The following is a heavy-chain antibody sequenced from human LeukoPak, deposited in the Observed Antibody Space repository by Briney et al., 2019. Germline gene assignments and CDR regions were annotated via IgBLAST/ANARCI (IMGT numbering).Heavy chain of an antibody. V-gene: IGHV7-4-1*02. J-gene: IGHJ4*02. CDR1: GYTFTSYA. CDR2: INTNTGNP. Sequence: ASVKVSCKASGYTFTSYAMNWVRQAPGQGLEWMGWINTNTGNPTYAQGFTGRFVCSLDTSVSTAYLQTSSLTAEDTAVYYCARSYYYEQYYFDYWGQGTLVTVSP. CDR3: ARSYYYEQYYFDY. D-gene: IGHD3-22*01.